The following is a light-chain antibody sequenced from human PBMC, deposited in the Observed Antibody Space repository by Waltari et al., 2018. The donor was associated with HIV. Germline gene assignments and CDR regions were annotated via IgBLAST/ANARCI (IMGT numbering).Light chain of an antibody. CDR3: QAWDSSTAV. J-gene: IGLJ2*01. CDR1: KLGDKY. Sequence: SYELTQPPSVSVSPGQTASITCPGDKLGDKYACWYQQKPGQSPLLVDDQESKRPSGILERFSGSNSGNTATLTISGTQAMDEADYYCQAWDSSTAVFGGGTKLTVL. V-gene: IGLV3-1*01. CDR2: QES.